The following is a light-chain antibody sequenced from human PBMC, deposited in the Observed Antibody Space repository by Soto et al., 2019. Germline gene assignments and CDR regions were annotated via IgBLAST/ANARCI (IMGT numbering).Light chain of an antibody. V-gene: IGKV3-20*01. CDR2: GAT. Sequence: VLTQSPGILSLSPGDRATLSCRSSQRVSGSSLAWYQQKPGQAPRVLFYGATTRATGVPDRFSANGSGADFTLTISRLEPGDYGVYHCQQYGNSPALGPGTKQEIK. J-gene: IGKJ2*01. CDR1: QRVSGSS. CDR3: QQYGNSPA.